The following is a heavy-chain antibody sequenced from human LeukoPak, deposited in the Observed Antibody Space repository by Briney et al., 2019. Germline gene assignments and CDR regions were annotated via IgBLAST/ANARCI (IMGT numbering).Heavy chain of an antibody. CDR2: ISAYNGNT. V-gene: IGHV1-18*01. J-gene: IGHJ4*02. CDR3: ALNYYGSGSHHLFDY. D-gene: IGHD3-10*01. CDR1: GYTFTNYG. Sequence: ASVKVSCKASGYTFTNYGITWVRQAPGQGLEWMGWISAYNGNTNYAQKLQGRVTMTTDTSTSTAYMELRSLRSDDTAVYYCALNYYGSGSHHLFDYWGQGTLVTVSS.